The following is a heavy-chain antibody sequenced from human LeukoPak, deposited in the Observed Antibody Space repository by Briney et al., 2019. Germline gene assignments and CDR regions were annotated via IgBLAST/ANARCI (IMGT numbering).Heavy chain of an antibody. Sequence: PSETLSLTCTVSGGSISSNYWSWIRQPPGKGLEWIGCRYDTGGTNYNPSLQSRVTISVDTSKNQYSLKLTSVTAADTAVYYCARDSGSYSFQSWGQGTLVTVFS. CDR3: ARDSGSYSFQS. CDR1: GGSISSNY. CDR2: RYDTGGT. D-gene: IGHD1-26*01. J-gene: IGHJ4*02. V-gene: IGHV4-59*01.